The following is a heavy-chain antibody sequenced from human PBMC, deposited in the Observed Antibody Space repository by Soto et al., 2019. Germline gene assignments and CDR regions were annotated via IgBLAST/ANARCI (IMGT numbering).Heavy chain of an antibody. D-gene: IGHD4-17*01. CDR2: ISSNGGST. Sequence: PGGSLRLSCAASAFTSSSYAMHWVRQAPGKGQEYVSAISSNGGSTYYANSVKGRFTISRDNSKNTLYLQIGSFRAEEMAVYYCSSDLFGGEIAFWAQGSLVTVSS. V-gene: IGHV3-64*01. CDR3: SSDLFGGEIAF. CDR1: AFTSSSYA. J-gene: IGHJ4*02.